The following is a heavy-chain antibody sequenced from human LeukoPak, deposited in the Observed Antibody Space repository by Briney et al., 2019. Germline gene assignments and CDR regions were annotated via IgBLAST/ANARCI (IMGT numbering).Heavy chain of an antibody. CDR2: ISGSGGAT. J-gene: IGHJ3*02. V-gene: IGHV3-23*01. D-gene: IGHD4-17*01. Sequence: GGSLRLSCAASGFTFSTYAMSWVRQTPGKGLEWVSAISGSGGATFYADSVKGRFTISRDNSKNTLFLQMNSLRAGDTAVYYCARSIGDYESEVFDIWGQGTMVTVSS. CDR1: GFTFSTYA. CDR3: ARSIGDYESEVFDI.